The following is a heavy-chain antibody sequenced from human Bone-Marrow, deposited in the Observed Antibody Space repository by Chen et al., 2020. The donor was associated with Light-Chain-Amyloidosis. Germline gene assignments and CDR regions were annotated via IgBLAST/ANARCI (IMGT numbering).Heavy chain of an antibody. D-gene: IGHD6-19*01. V-gene: IGHV3-33*06. J-gene: IGHJ4*02. CDR3: AKDIRYSSGWYYFDY. CDR1: GFTFSSYT. CDR2: IWYDGSNK. Sequence: VQLVESGGGLVKPGGSLRLSCVASGFTFSSYTMNWVRQTPGRGLDWVAVIWYDGSNKYYADSVKGRFTISRDNSKNTLYLQMNSLRAEDTAVYYCAKDIRYSSGWYYFDYWGQGTLVTVSS.